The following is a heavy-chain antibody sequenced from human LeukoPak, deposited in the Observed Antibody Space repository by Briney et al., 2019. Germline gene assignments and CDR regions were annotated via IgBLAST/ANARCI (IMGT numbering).Heavy chain of an antibody. Sequence: GGSLRLSCVVSGFGFSDSYMTWIRQTPGKGLEWLAYISGSGSDIYYADSVKGRFTISRDNSKNTLYLQMNSLRAEDTAVYYCARDRGDYFDAFDIWGQGTMVTVSS. CDR2: ISGSGSDI. D-gene: IGHD4-17*01. CDR1: GFGFSDSY. CDR3: ARDRGDYFDAFDI. V-gene: IGHV3-11*04. J-gene: IGHJ3*02.